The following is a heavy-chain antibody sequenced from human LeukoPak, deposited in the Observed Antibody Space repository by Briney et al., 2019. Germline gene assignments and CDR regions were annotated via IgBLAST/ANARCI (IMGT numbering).Heavy chain of an antibody. Sequence: PSETLSLTCAVDCGSFSGYYWSWLRQPPGKGLEWIGEINHSGSTNYNPSLKSRVTISVDTSKNQFSLKLSSVTAADTAVYYCARGYCTNGVCSSDYFDYWGQGTLVTVSS. CDR2: INHSGST. J-gene: IGHJ4*02. D-gene: IGHD2-8*01. V-gene: IGHV4-34*01. CDR3: ARGYCTNGVCSSDYFDY. CDR1: CGSFSGYY.